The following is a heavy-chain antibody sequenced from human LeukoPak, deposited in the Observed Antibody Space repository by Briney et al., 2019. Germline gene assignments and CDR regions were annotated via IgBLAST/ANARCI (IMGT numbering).Heavy chain of an antibody. V-gene: IGHV4-59*01. J-gene: IGHJ5*02. CDR1: GGSISSYY. CDR2: IYYSGST. D-gene: IGHD2-2*02. Sequence: SETLSLTCTVSGGSISSYYWSWIRQPPGKGLEWIGYIYYSGSTSYNPSLKSRVTISVDTSKNQFSLKLSSVTAADTAVYYCARAPRYCSSTSCYISGWFDPWGQGTLVTVSS. CDR3: ARAPRYCSSTSCYISGWFDP.